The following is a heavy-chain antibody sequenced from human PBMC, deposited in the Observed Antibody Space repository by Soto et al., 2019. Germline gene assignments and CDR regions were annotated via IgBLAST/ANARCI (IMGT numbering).Heavy chain of an antibody. CDR1: GYTFTGYY. CDR2: INPQTGGT. CDR3: ARERYQVISDGMDV. D-gene: IGHD2-2*01. V-gene: IGHV1-2*02. Sequence: ASVKVSCKASGYTFTGYYIHWVREAPGQGLEWMGWINPQTGGTSYAQKFQGRVTLSRDTSINTAYLELSRLTFDDAAVYFCARERYQVISDGMDVWGQGATVTVSS. J-gene: IGHJ6*02.